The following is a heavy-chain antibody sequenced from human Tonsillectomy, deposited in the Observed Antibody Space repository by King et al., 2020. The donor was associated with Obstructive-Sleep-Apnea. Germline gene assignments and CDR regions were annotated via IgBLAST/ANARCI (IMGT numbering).Heavy chain of an antibody. V-gene: IGHV4-39*07. CDR2: VQYTRNT. Sequence: PLQESGPGLVKPSETLSLTCTVSGDSISSDSYYWGWIRQPPGKGLEWIGSVQYTRNTHYNPSLKSRVTLSIDTSKYKFSLRLNSVTAADTAVYYCARGYNDYWSGFYYWGQGTLVTVSS. CDR3: ARGYNDYWSGFYY. CDR1: GDSISSDSYY. J-gene: IGHJ4*02. D-gene: IGHD3-3*01.